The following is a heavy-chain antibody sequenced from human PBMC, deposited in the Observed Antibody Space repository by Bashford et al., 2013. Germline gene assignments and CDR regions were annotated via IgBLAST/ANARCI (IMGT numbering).Heavy chain of an antibody. J-gene: IGHJ6*02. CDR2: ISGSGGST. Sequence: VRQAPGKGLEWVSAISGSGGSTYYADSVKGRFTISRDNSKNTLFLQMTSLRAEDTAVYYCAKGIGTIYYFYYGMDVWGQGTTVTVSS. D-gene: IGHD1/OR15-1a*01. V-gene: IGHV3-23*01. CDR3: AKGIGTIYYFYYGMDV.